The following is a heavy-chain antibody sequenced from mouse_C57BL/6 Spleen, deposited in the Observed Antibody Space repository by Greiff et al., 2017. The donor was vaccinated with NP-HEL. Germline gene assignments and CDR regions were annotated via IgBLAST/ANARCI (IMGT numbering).Heavy chain of an antibody. Sequence: VQLQQPGAELVRPGSSVKLSCKASGYTFTSYWMDWVKQRPGQGLEWIGNIYPSDSETHYNQKFKDKATLTVDKSSSTAYMQLSSLTSEDSAVYYCARGGLGRWYFDVWGTGTTVTVSS. D-gene: IGHD4-1*01. CDR3: ARGGLGRWYFDV. J-gene: IGHJ1*03. CDR1: GYTFTSYW. CDR2: IYPSDSET. V-gene: IGHV1-61*01.